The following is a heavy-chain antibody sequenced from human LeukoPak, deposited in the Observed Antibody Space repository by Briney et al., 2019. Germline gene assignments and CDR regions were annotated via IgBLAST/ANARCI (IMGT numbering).Heavy chain of an antibody. CDR1: GGSMSNFY. V-gene: IGHV4-59*01. J-gene: IGHJ4*02. CDR3: ARQQLPNGAYYFDY. D-gene: IGHD6-13*01. CDR2: IYYDGSS. Sequence: SETLSLTCTVSGGSMSNFYWGWIRQPPGKGLEWIAYIYYDGSSNYNPSLKSRVTISVDTSNNQFSLRLNSVTAADTAVYYCARQQLPNGAYYFDYWGQGTVVTVSS.